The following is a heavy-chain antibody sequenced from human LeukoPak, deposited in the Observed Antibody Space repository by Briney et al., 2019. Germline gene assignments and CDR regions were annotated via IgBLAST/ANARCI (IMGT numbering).Heavy chain of an antibody. CDR2: LFDARKV. CDR3: ARGFQGVYDY. D-gene: IGHD5/OR15-5a*01. CDR1: NGSMRSYY. V-gene: IGHV4-4*07. Sequence: TPSETLSLTCTVSNGSMRSYYWTWIRQPAGKGLEWVGRLFDARKVNYNPSLGGRVTMSMDTSKNQFSLRMTSETAADTAVYYCARGFQGVYDYWGQGALVTVSS. J-gene: IGHJ4*02.